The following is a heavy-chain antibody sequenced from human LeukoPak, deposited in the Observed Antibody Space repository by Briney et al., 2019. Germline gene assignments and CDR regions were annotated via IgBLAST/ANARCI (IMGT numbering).Heavy chain of an antibody. Sequence: SETLSLTCAVYGGSFSGYYWNWIRQPPGKGLEWIGNIFYRGATNYNPSLKSRVIMSVDTSKNQFSLKLYSVTAADTAMYYCARARDWSAGSWFDPWGQGILVTVSS. D-gene: IGHD3/OR15-3a*01. CDR1: GGSFSGYY. V-gene: IGHV4-59*01. J-gene: IGHJ5*02. CDR3: ARARDWSAGSWFDP. CDR2: IFYRGAT.